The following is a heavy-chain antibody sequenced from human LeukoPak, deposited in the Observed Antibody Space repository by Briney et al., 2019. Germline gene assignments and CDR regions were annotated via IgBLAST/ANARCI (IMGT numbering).Heavy chain of an antibody. Sequence: SETLSLTCAVSGVSISSSSYYWGWIRQPPGKGLEWIGTIYYSGSTYYNPSLKSRVTISVDTSKNQFSLKLSSVTAADTAVYYCARGVYYDSSDYYFRVFDYWGQGTLVTVSS. D-gene: IGHD3-22*01. J-gene: IGHJ4*02. CDR2: IYYSGST. CDR3: ARGVYYDSSDYYFRVFDY. V-gene: IGHV4-39*01. CDR1: GVSISSSSYY.